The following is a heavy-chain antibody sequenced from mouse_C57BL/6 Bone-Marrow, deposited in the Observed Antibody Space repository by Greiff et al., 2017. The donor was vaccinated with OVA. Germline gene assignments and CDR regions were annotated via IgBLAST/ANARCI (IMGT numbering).Heavy chain of an antibody. Sequence: VKLVESGGGLVKPGGSLKLSCAASGFTFSDYGMHWVRQAPEKGLEWVAYISSGSSTIYYADTVKGRFTISRDNAKNTLFLQMTSLRSEDTAMYYCARDYYGSSRSYWYFDVWGTGTTVTVSS. CDR1: GFTFSDYG. CDR3: ARDYYGSSRSYWYFDV. D-gene: IGHD1-1*01. CDR2: ISSGSSTI. V-gene: IGHV5-17*01. J-gene: IGHJ1*03.